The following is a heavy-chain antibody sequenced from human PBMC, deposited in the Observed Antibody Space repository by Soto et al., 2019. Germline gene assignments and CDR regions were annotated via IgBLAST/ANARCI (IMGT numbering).Heavy chain of an antibody. CDR1: GGSISSGDYY. D-gene: IGHD3-16*02. V-gene: IGHV4-30-4*01. CDR2: IYYSGST. Sequence: TSETLSLTCTVSGGSISSGDYYWSWIRQPPGKGLEWIGYIYYSGSTYYNPSLKSRVTISVDTSKNQFSLKLSSVTAADTAVYYCATYYDYVWGSYRPLAFDIWGQGTMVTAS. CDR3: ATYYDYVWGSYRPLAFDI. J-gene: IGHJ3*02.